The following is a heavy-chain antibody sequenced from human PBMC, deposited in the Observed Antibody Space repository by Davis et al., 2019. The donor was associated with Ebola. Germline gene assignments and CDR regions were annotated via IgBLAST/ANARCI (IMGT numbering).Heavy chain of an antibody. CDR3: ARGGVIAAAGNDDFYYYYGMDV. J-gene: IGHJ6*02. CDR1: GGSISSGGYY. CDR2: INHSGST. V-gene: IGHV4-39*07. D-gene: IGHD6-13*01. Sequence: MPSETLSLTCTVSGGSISSGGYYWSWIRQPPGKGLEWIGEINHSGSTNYNPSLKSRVTISVDTSKNQFSLKLSSVTAADTAVYYCARGGVIAAAGNDDFYYYYGMDVWGQGTTVTVSS.